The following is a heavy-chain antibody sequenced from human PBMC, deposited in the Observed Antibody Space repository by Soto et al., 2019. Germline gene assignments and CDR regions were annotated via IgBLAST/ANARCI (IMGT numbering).Heavy chain of an antibody. J-gene: IGHJ6*02. Sequence: QVQLVQSGAEVKKPGSSVKVSCKASGGTFSSYAISWVRQAPGQGLEWMGGIIPISDTTNYAQKFQGGVTITADESTSTAYMELSSLRSEDTAVYHCARSQGSSTSLEIYYYYYYGMDVWGQGTTVPVSS. V-gene: IGHV1-69*01. CDR2: IIPISDTT. D-gene: IGHD2-2*01. CDR1: GGTFSSYA. CDR3: ARSQGSSTSLEIYYYYYYGMDV.